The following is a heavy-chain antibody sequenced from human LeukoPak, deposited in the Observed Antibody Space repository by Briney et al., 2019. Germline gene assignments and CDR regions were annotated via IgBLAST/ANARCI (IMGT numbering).Heavy chain of an antibody. CDR1: GFTFSSYS. J-gene: IGHJ4*02. CDR2: ISSSSSTI. Sequence: GGSLRLSCAASGFTFSSYSMNWVRQAPGKGLEWVSYISSSSSTIHYADSVKGRFTISRDDAKNSLYLQMNSLRAEDTAVYYCARDLGPVHSGYWGQGTLVTVSS. V-gene: IGHV3-48*01. CDR3: ARDLGPVHSGY. D-gene: IGHD3-10*01.